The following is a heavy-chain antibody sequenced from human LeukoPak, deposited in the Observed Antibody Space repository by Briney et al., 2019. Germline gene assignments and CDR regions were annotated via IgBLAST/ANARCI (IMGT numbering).Heavy chain of an antibody. CDR2: INPNSGGT. V-gene: IGHV1-2*02. CDR3: ARGSSDRIVWFDP. Sequence: ASVKVSCKASGYTFTGYYMHWVRQAPGQGLEWMGWINPNSGGTNYAQKFQGRVTMTRDTSISTAYMELSRLRSDDTAVYYCARGSSDRIVWFDPWGQGTLVTVSS. D-gene: IGHD1-14*01. CDR1: GYTFTGYY. J-gene: IGHJ5*02.